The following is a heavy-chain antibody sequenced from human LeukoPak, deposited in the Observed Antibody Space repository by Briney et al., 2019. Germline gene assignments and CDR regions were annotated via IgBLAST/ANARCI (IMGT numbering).Heavy chain of an antibody. V-gene: IGHV4-59*01. CDR1: GGSISLYY. CDR3: ARTSIAVQRGKPGFDS. CDR2: IYYSGST. J-gene: IGHJ4*02. D-gene: IGHD6-6*01. Sequence: SETLSLTCTVSGGSISLYYWSWIRQPPGKGLEWIGYIYYSGSTNYNPPLKSRVTISVDTSKNQFSLKLSSVTAADTAVYYCARTSIAVQRGKPGFDSWGQGTLVTVSS.